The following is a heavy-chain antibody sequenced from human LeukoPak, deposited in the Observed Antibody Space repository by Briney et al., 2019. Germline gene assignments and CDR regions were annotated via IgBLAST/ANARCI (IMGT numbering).Heavy chain of an antibody. CDR3: ARTTPDYYDSSSPVYYYFDY. CDR1: GGTFSSYA. D-gene: IGHD3-22*01. CDR2: IIPIFGTA. V-gene: IGHV1-69*06. Sequence: GASVKVSCKASGGTFSSYAISWVRQAPGQGLEWMGGIIPIFGTANYAQKFQGRVTITADKSTSTAYMELSSLRSEDTAVYYCARTTPDYYDSSSPVYYYFDYWGQGTLVTVSS. J-gene: IGHJ4*02.